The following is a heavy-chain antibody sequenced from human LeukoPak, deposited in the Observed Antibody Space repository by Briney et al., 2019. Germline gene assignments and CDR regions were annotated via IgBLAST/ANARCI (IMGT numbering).Heavy chain of an antibody. CDR2: ISYDGSNK. CDR1: GFTFSSYG. J-gene: IGHJ4*02. V-gene: IGHV3-30*18. CDR3: ANGPSGYSYGYVVPPHFDY. Sequence: GGSLRLSCAASGFTFSSYGMHWVRQAPGKGLEWVAVISYDGSNKYYADSVKGRFTISRDNSKNTLYLQMNSLRAEDTAVYYCANGPSGYSYGYVVPPHFDYWGQGTLVTVSS. D-gene: IGHD5-18*01.